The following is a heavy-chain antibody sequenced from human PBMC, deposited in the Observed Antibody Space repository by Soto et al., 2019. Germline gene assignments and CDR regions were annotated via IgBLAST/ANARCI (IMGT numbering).Heavy chain of an antibody. V-gene: IGHV1-18*01. CDR2: ISTNKGNT. J-gene: IGHJ4*02. CDR3: ATRSPAFDY. Sequence: GPGVKKPGASVKVSCKTSGYTFTSYGISWVRQAPGQGLEWMGWISTNKGNTNYEQKFQGRVTMTTDTSTSTGYMELRSLRSDDTAVYYCATRSPAFDYWGQGTLVTVSS. CDR1: GYTFTSYG.